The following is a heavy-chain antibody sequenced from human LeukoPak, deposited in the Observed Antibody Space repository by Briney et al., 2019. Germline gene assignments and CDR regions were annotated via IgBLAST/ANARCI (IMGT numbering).Heavy chain of an antibody. V-gene: IGHV3-15*01. D-gene: IGHD2-15*01. CDR3: ATDGYCSGGSCYSYDN. CDR2: SKSKTDGGTT. CDR1: GFTFNNAW. Sequence: GGSLRLSCAASGFTFNNAWMSWVRQAPGKGLEWVGRSKSKTDGGTTDYGAPVKGRFSISRDDSKSTLYLQMNSLKTEDTAVYYCATDGYCSGGSCYSYDNWGQGTLVTVSS. J-gene: IGHJ4*02.